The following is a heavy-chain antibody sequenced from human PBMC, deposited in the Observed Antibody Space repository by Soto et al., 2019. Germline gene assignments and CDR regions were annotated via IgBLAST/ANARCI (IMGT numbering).Heavy chain of an antibody. J-gene: IGHJ5*02. CDR1: GFSFGNSA. Sequence: QVQLVESGGGVVQPGKSLRLSCAASGFSFGNSAMHWVRQAPGKGLEWAAMISFDGTNKVYADSMRCRFTISRDNPKNTLYLQMNSLLPDDTAVYFCARDVSPHSNTSLFDPWGQGTLVTVSS. V-gene: IGHV3-30*04. CDR3: ARDVSPHSNTSLFDP. CDR2: ISFDGTNK. D-gene: IGHD4-4*01.